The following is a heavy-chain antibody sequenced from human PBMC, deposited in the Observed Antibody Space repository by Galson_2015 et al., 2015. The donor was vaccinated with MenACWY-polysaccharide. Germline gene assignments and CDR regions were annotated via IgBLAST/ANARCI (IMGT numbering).Heavy chain of an antibody. J-gene: IGHJ6*03. CDR3: ARVAFSSLVRGKYYYMDV. D-gene: IGHD6-13*01. CDR1: GGSFSGYY. CDR2: INHSGDT. V-gene: IGHV4-34*01. Sequence: ETLSLPCTVYGGSFSGYYWSWIRQPPGKGLEWIGEINHSGDTNYNPSLKSRVTMSVDTSKNQFSLKLSSVTAADTAVFYCARVAFSSLVRGKYYYMDVWGNGTTVTVSS.